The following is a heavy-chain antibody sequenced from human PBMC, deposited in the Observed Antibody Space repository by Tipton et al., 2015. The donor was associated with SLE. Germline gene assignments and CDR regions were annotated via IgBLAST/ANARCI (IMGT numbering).Heavy chain of an antibody. V-gene: IGHV3-21*06. Sequence: SLRLSCAASGFTFSSYSMNWVRQAPGKGLEWVSSISSSSTFIYYADSVKGRFTISRDNAKNSLYLQMNSLRTEDTAVYYCAKDRSYYDSSGSPRFDYWGQGTLVTVSS. CDR3: AKDRSYYDSSGSPRFDY. CDR2: ISSSSTFI. CDR1: GFTFSSYS. D-gene: IGHD3-22*01. J-gene: IGHJ4*02.